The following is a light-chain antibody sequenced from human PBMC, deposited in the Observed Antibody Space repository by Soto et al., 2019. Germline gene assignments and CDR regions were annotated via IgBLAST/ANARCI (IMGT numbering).Light chain of an antibody. CDR3: QQYHDWPPLT. Sequence: EIVMTQSAATLSVSPGERATLSCRASQSVGNNLAWYQQQPGQAPRLLIHGASTRATGVPGRFSGSGSGTEFTLTIASLQSEAFAVYYCQQYHDWPPLTFGGGTKVEIK. J-gene: IGKJ4*01. CDR1: QSVGNN. V-gene: IGKV3-15*01. CDR2: GAS.